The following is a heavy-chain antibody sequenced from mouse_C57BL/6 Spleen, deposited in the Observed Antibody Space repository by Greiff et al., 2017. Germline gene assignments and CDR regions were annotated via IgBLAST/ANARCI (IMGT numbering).Heavy chain of an antibody. J-gene: IGHJ4*01. CDR3: AAYYSNYGDY. CDR1: GYAFSSYW. V-gene: IGHV1-80*01. Sequence: VHLVESGAELVKPGASVKISCKASGYAFSSYWMNWVKQRPGKGLEWIGQIYPGDGDTNYNGKFKGKATLTADKSSSTAYMQLSSLTSEDSAVYFCAAYYSNYGDYWGQGTSVTVSS. CDR2: IYPGDGDT. D-gene: IGHD2-5*01.